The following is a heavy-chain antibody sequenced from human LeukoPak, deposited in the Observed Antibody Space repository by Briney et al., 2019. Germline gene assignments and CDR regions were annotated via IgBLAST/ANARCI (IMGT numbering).Heavy chain of an antibody. Sequence: PSETLSLTCNVSGGSISNSTDYWGWIRQPPGKGLEWISTFFYSGSTYYNPSLKSRVTISLDTSKNQFSLKLSSVSAADTAVYYCARDLTDYYELDYWGQGTLVTVSS. CDR3: ARDLTDYYELDY. CDR2: FFYSGST. V-gene: IGHV4-39*07. D-gene: IGHD3-22*01. CDR1: GGSISNSTDY. J-gene: IGHJ4*02.